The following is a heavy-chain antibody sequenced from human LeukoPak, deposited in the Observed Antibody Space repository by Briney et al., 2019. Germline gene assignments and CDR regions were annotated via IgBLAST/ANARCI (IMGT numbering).Heavy chain of an antibody. V-gene: IGHV1-18*01. Sequence: ASVKVSCKASGYTFTSYGISWVRQAPGQGLEWMGWVSAYNGNTNYAQKLQGRVTMTTDTSTSTAYMELRSLRSDDTAVYYCASGYCSSTSCKYYYYGMDVWGQGTTVTVSS. CDR2: VSAYNGNT. D-gene: IGHD2-2*01. CDR3: ASGYCSSTSCKYYYYGMDV. J-gene: IGHJ6*02. CDR1: GYTFTSYG.